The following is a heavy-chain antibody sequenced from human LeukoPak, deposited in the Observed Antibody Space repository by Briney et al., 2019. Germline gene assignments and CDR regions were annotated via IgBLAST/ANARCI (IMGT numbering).Heavy chain of an antibody. V-gene: IGHV3-21*01. J-gene: IGHJ4*02. CDR1: GFTFSSYS. CDR3: ARGWDRDCTSTSCYIAYN. Sequence: GGSLRLSCGASGFTFSSYSMNWVRQAPGKGLEWVSSISSSSSYIYYADSVKGRFTISRDNAKNSLYLQMNSLRAEDTAVYYCARGWDRDCTSTSCYIAYNWGQGTLVTVSS. CDR2: ISSSSSYI. D-gene: IGHD2-2*02.